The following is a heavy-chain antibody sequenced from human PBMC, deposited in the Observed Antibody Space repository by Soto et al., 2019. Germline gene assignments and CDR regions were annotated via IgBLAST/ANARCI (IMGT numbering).Heavy chain of an antibody. D-gene: IGHD1-26*01. V-gene: IGHV4-34*01. CDR1: GGSFSGYY. CDR2: INHSGST. Sequence: PSETLSLTCAVYGGSFSGYYWSWIRQPPGKGLEWIGEINHSGSTNYNPSLKSRVTISVDTSKNQFSLKLSSVTAADTAVYYCARGGGSYHIDYWGQGTLVTASS. CDR3: ARGGGSYHIDY. J-gene: IGHJ4*02.